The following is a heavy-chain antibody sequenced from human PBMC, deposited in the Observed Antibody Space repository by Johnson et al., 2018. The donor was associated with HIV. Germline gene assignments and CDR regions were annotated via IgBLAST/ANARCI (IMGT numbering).Heavy chain of an antibody. CDR3: AKPPSMGADGFAI. D-gene: IGHD3-16*01. CDR2: IGTGGDT. CDR1: GFTFTTYD. Sequence: VQLVESGGGLVQPGGSLRLSCAASGFTFTTYDMHWVRQGTGKGLEWVSGIGTGGDTHYPDSVKGRFTISRENSKNALYLQMNSLRADDTAIYYCAKPPSMGADGFAIWGHGTMVTVSS. J-gene: IGHJ3*02. V-gene: IGHV3-13*01.